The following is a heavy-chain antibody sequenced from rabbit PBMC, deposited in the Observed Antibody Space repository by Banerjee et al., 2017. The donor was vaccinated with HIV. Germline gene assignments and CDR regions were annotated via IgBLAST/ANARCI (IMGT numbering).Heavy chain of an antibody. CDR3: ARGAYAGYAYITDL. Sequence: QSLEESGGDLVKPGASLTLTCTASGFDLSSYYYMCWVRQAPGKGLEWIACIYVGSSGSSYYASWAKGRFTISKTSSTTVTLQMTSLTVADTATYFCARGAYAGYAYITDLWGPGTLVTVS. CDR2: IYVGSSGSS. CDR1: GFDLSSYYY. V-gene: IGHV1S40*01. J-gene: IGHJ4*01. D-gene: IGHD6-1*01.